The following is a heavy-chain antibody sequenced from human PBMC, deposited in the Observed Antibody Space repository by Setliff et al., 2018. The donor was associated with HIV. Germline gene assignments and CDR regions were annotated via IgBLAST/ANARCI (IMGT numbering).Heavy chain of an antibody. CDR3: ARNPFGSYDFDY. D-gene: IGHD3-10*01. CDR2: IKSKASGGTT. CDR1: GFSFNYAW. J-gene: IGHJ4*02. Sequence: GGSLRLSCAASGFSFNYAWMSWVRQAPGKGLEWIGRIKSKASGGTTDYGAPAQGRFTILRDDSKTTVYLQINSLKTEDTALYYCARNPFGSYDFDYWGQGTLVTVSS. V-gene: IGHV3-15*01.